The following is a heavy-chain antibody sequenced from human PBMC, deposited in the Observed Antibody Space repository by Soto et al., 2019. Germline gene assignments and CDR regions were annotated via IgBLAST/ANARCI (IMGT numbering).Heavy chain of an antibody. CDR2: IYYSGST. V-gene: IGHV4-31*03. Sequence: QVQLQESGPGLVKPSQTLSLTCTVSGGSISNGGYYWSWIRQHPGKGLEWIGYIYYSGSTYYNPSLKSRVTISVDTSKNQFSLKLTSVTAADTAVYYCARGLAAVSRKTPGAFDVWGQGTMVTVSS. CDR3: ARGLAAVSRKTPGAFDV. J-gene: IGHJ3*01. CDR1: GGSISNGGYY. D-gene: IGHD6-13*01.